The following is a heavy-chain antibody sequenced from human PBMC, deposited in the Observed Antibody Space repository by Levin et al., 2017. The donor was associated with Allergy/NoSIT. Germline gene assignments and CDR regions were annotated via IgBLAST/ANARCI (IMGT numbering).Heavy chain of an antibody. CDR3: AAELYIGGQCCSFDV. CDR1: GFTFSSST. D-gene: IGHD2-8*01. V-gene: IGHV1-58*02. J-gene: IGHJ3*01. CDR2: MGVGSGDT. Sequence: PEASVKVSCKTSGFTFSSSTIQWVRQARGQPLEWMAWMGVGSGDTKYAQKFQGRVTVTRDMSTSTAYMDLSSLRSDDTAVYYCAAELYIGGQCCSFDVWGQGTVVTVSS.